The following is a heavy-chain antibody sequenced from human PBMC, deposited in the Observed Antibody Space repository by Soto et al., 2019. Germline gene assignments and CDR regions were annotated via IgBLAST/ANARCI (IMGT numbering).Heavy chain of an antibody. D-gene: IGHD3-10*01. J-gene: IGHJ3*02. V-gene: IGHV3-7*01. Sequence: GGSLRLSCAASGFTFSSYWMSWVRQAPGKGLEWVANIKQDGSEKYYVDSVKGRFTISRDNAKNSLYLQMNSLRAEDTAVYYCARGSTMVREEDAFDIWGQGTMVTVSS. CDR1: GFTFSSYW. CDR2: IKQDGSEK. CDR3: ARGSTMVREEDAFDI.